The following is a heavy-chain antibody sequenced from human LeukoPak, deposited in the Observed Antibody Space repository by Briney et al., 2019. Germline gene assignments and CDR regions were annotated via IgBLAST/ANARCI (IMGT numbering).Heavy chain of an antibody. J-gene: IGHJ3*02. Sequence: RASETLSLTCTVSGGSISSGGYSWSWIRQPPGKGLEWIGYIYHSGSTYYNPSLKSRVTISVDRSKNQFSLKLSSVTAADTAVYYCARKSVVPAAMPEGAFDIWGQGTMVTVSS. V-gene: IGHV4-30-2*01. CDR3: ARKSVVPAAMPEGAFDI. CDR1: GGSISSGGYS. D-gene: IGHD2-2*01. CDR2: IYHSGST.